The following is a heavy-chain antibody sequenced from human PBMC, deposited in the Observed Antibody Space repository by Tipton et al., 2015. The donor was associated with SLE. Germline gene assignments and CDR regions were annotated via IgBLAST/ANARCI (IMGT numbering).Heavy chain of an antibody. CDR2: IYYSGST. Sequence: TLSLTCTVSGGSISSGGYYWSWIRQHPGKGLEWIGYIYYSGSTYYNPSLKSRVTISVDTSKNQFSLKLSSVTAADTAVYYCARDRDSSGWVFDYWGQGTLVTVSS. V-gene: IGHV4-31*03. D-gene: IGHD6-19*01. CDR1: GGSISSGGYY. CDR3: ARDRDSSGWVFDY. J-gene: IGHJ4*02.